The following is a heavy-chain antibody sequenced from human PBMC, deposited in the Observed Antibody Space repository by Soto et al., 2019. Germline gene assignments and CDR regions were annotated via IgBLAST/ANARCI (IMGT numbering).Heavy chain of an antibody. CDR2: IKSKTDGGKT. CDR3: TTDRGGGMDV. V-gene: IGHV3-15*01. D-gene: IGHD3-10*01. CDR1: GFTFSNAW. Sequence: EVQLVESGGGLVKPGGSLSLSCAASGFTFSNAWMSWVRQAPGKGLEWVGRIKSKTDGGKTDYAAPVKGRFTISRDDSKNTLYLQMNSLKTEDTAVYYCTTDRGGGMDVWGQGTTVTVSS. J-gene: IGHJ6*02.